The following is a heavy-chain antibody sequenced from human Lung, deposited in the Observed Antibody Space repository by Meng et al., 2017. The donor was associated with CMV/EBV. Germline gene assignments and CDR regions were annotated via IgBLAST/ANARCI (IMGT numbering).Heavy chain of an antibody. CDR3: AREVGGRLYYYYGMDV. Sequence: KISCKASGGNLNSYGISWVRQAPGQGLEWMGGIIPIPGTTNYAQKFQGRVTITTDESTSTVYMELSSLTSEDTAVYCCAREVGGRLYYYYGMDVWGQGTXVTVSS. V-gene: IGHV1-69*05. D-gene: IGHD1-26*01. J-gene: IGHJ6*02. CDR1: GGNLNSYG. CDR2: IIPIPGTT.